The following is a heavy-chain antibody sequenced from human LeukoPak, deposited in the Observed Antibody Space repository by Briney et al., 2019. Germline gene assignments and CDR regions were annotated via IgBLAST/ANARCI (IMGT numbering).Heavy chain of an antibody. CDR3: ARRGPSTEYFDH. V-gene: IGHV5-51*01. D-gene: IGHD3-16*01. Sequence: GESLKISCKGSGYSFTSYWIGWVRQMPGKGLEWMGIIYPGESDTRYNPSFQGQVTISADKSISTAYLQWSSLEASDTGIHYCARRGPSTEYFDHWGQGTLVTVSS. CDR2: IYPGESDT. CDR1: GYSFTSYW. J-gene: IGHJ4*02.